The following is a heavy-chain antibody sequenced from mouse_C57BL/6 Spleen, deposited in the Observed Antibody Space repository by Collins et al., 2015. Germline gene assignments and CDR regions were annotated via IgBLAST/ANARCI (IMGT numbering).Heavy chain of an antibody. J-gene: IGHJ4*01. CDR2: INPSNGGT. CDR3: ARGGYHGNPGTMDY. V-gene: IGHV1-53*01. Sequence: VQLQQSGPELVKPGASVKLSCKASGYTLTSYWMHWVKQRPGQGLEWIGNINPSNGGTNYNEKFKGKATLTGDKSSSTAYMQLSSLTSEDSAVYFCARGGYHGNPGTMDYWGQGTSVTVSS. D-gene: IGHD2-1*01. CDR1: GYTLTSYW.